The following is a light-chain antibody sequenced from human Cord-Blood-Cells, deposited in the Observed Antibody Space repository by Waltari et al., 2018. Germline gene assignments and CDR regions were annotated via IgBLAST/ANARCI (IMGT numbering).Light chain of an antibody. CDR3: CSYAGSSTFDV. Sequence: QSALTQPASVSGSPGQSITISCTGTSSDVGSYNLVSWYQQHPGKDPKLMIYVGSNRPSGVSNRFSGSKSGNTASLTISGLQAEDEADYYCCSYAGSSTFDVFGTGTKVTVL. J-gene: IGLJ1*01. CDR1: SSDVGSYNL. V-gene: IGLV2-23*03. CDR2: VGS.